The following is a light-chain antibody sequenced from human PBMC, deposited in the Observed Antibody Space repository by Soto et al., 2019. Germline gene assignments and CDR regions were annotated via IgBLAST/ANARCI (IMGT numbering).Light chain of an antibody. CDR1: QSVGRY. J-gene: IGKJ3*01. V-gene: IGKV3-11*01. CDR2: DAS. Sequence: EIVLTQSPATLSLSPGERATLSCRASQSVGRYLGWYQQKPGQAPRLLIYDASNRATGIPDRFSGSGSGTDFPLTISSLEPDDFAVYFCQQRATWPPGFTFGPGTKVDFK. CDR3: QQRATWPPGFT.